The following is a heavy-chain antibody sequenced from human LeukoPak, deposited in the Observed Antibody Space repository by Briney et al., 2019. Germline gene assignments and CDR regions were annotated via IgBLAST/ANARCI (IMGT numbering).Heavy chain of an antibody. CDR3: ARGNRYCSSTSCYADWFDP. CDR2: ISSSSSYI. Sequence: KTGGSLRLSCAASGFTFSSYSMNWVRQAPGKGLEWVSSISSSSSYIYYADSVKGRFTISRDNAKSSLYLQMNSLRAEDTAVYYCARGNRYCSSTSCYADWFDPWGQGTLVTVSS. D-gene: IGHD2-2*01. V-gene: IGHV3-21*01. CDR1: GFTFSSYS. J-gene: IGHJ5*02.